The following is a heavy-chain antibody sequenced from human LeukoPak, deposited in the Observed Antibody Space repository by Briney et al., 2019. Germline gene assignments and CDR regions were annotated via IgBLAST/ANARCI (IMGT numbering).Heavy chain of an antibody. V-gene: IGHV3-23*01. D-gene: IGHD1-26*01. CDR1: GFIFSNYA. J-gene: IGHJ5*01. Sequence: GRSPRLSCAASGFIFSNYAMHWVRQAPGKGLEWVSGLSASGGGSTYYADSVKGRFTISRDILKNTLFLQMNSLRVEDTAVYYCAKDQRPSGTYFGFNWFDSWGQGTLVTVSS. CDR3: AKDQRPSGTYFGFNWFDS. CDR2: LSASGGGST.